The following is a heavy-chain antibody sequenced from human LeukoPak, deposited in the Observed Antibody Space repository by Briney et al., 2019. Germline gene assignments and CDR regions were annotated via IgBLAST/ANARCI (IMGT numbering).Heavy chain of an antibody. CDR3: AREASHYYDV. D-gene: IGHD3-22*01. V-gene: IGHV3-48*04. J-gene: IGHJ4*02. CDR1: GFTFSSYN. CDR2: ISSSSSTI. Sequence: GGSLRLSCAASGFTFSSYNMNWVRQAPGKGLEWVSYISSSSSTIYYADSVQGRFTISRDNAKNSLYLQMNSLRAEDSAVYYCAREASHYYDVWGQGTLVTVSS.